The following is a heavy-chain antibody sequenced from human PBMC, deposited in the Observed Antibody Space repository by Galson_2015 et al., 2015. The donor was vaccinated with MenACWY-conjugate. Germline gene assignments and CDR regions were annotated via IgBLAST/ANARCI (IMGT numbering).Heavy chain of an antibody. CDR2: ISDSGDTT. V-gene: IGHV3-23*01. Sequence: SLRLSCAASGFTFSNYAMSWVRQAPGKGLEWVSTISDSGDTTYFADSVRGRFTISRDNSKNTLYLQMNSLRAEDTAVYYCAKGVWGTFDYWGQGTLVTVSS. CDR1: GFTFSNYA. CDR3: AKGVWGTFDY. J-gene: IGHJ4*02. D-gene: IGHD3-16*01.